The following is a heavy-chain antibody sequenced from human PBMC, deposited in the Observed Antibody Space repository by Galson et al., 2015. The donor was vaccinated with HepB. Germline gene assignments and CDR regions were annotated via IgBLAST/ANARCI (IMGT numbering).Heavy chain of an antibody. J-gene: IGHJ2*01. Sequence: SLRLSCAASGFTFSSYAMSWVRQAPGKGLEWVSAISGSGGSTYYADSVKGRFTISRDNSKNTLYLQMNSLRAEDTAVYYCAKVSRGYCSGGSCYSGYGDYSSNWYFDLWGRGTLVTVSS. CDR1: GFTFSSYA. CDR3: AKVSRGYCSGGSCYSGYGDYSSNWYFDL. V-gene: IGHV3-23*01. CDR2: ISGSGGST. D-gene: IGHD2-15*01.